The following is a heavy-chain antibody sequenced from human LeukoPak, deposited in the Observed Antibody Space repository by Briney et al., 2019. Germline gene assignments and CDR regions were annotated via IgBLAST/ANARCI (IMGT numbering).Heavy chain of an antibody. J-gene: IGHJ4*02. D-gene: IGHD2-2*01. CDR2: ISGSAGST. CDR3: AKGVYCSSTSCYLVSAFRS. V-gene: IGHV3-23*01. CDR1: GFTFSSYA. Sequence: GGSLRLSCAASGFTFSSYAMSWVRQAPGKGLEWVSAISGSAGSTYYADSVKGRFTISRDNSKNTLYLQMNSLRAEDTAVYYCAKGVYCSSTSCYLVSAFRSWGQGTLVTVSS.